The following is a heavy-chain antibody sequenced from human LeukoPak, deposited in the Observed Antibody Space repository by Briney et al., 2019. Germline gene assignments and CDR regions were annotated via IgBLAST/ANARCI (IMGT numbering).Heavy chain of an antibody. Sequence: GGSLRLSCAASGFTFSDYWMSWVRQTPGKGLEWVAIIMRDGSDKYYVDSVKGRFSISRDNAKNSLFLQMNSLTAEDTAVYYCARGYCSTTSCSRGYWGQGTLVTVSS. CDR2: IMRDGSDK. CDR3: ARGYCSTTSCSRGY. J-gene: IGHJ4*02. CDR1: GFTFSDYW. D-gene: IGHD2-2*01. V-gene: IGHV3-7*04.